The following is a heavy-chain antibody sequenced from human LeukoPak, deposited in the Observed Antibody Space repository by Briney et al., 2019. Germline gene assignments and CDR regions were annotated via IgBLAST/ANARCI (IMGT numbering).Heavy chain of an antibody. CDR2: ISHDGSNK. CDR3: AKDGRQRKTYFYGSGSANAFNI. V-gene: IGHV3-30*04. J-gene: IGHJ3*02. D-gene: IGHD3-10*01. CDR1: GFTFSRYA. Sequence: GGSLRLSCAASGFTFSRYAMHWVRQAPGKGLEWMAVISHDGSNKYYADSVKGRFTISRDNSKNTLYLQMSSLRAEDTAVYYCAKDGRQRKTYFYGSGSANAFNIWGQGTMVTVSP.